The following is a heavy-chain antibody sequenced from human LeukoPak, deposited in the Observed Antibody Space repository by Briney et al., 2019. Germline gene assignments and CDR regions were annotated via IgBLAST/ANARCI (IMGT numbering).Heavy chain of an antibody. CDR3: ARDPVTTQDYFDY. V-gene: IGHV3-7*01. J-gene: IGHJ4*02. CDR1: GFPFNSYW. D-gene: IGHD4-17*01. CDR2: IKEDGSEK. Sequence: GGSLRLSCAASGFPFNSYWMTWVRQAPGKGLEWVANIKEDGSEKYYVDSVKGRFAISRDNAKNSLFLQMNSLRAEDTAVYYCARDPVTTQDYFDYWGQGTLVTVSP.